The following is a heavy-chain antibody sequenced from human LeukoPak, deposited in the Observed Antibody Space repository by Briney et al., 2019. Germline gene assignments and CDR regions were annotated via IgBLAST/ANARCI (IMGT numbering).Heavy chain of an antibody. D-gene: IGHD2-2*01. Sequence: ASVKVSCKASGYTFTGYDINWVRQATGQGLEWMGWMNPNSGNTGYAQKFQGRVTITRNTSISTAYMELSSLRSEDTAVYYCFRIVPAAIPTGDAFDIWGQGTMVTVSS. J-gene: IGHJ3*02. V-gene: IGHV1-8*03. CDR2: MNPNSGNT. CDR1: GYTFTGYD. CDR3: FRIVPAAIPTGDAFDI.